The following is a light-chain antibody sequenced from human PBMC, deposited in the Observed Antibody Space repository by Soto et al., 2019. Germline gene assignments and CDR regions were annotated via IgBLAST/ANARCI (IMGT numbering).Light chain of an antibody. J-gene: IGLJ2*01. Sequence: QAALTQPASVSGSPGQSITISCTGTSSDVGGYNYVSWYQQHPGKAHKLMIYDVSNWPSGVSNRFSGSNSGNTASMTISGRQAEDEADYSCSSYTSSSPVVFGGGTKLTVL. V-gene: IGLV2-14*01. CDR3: SSYTSSSPVV. CDR2: DVS. CDR1: SSDVGGYNY.